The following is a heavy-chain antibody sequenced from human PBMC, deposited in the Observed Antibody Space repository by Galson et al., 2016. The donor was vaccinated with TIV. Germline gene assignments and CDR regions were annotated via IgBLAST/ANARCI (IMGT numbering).Heavy chain of an antibody. J-gene: IGHJ3*01. CDR2: IVPIYRSP. CDR3: AREVAHVDSVMLNADAFDV. V-gene: IGHV1-69*06. D-gene: IGHD3-16*01. Sequence: SVKVSCKASGGSFSNYYINWVRQAPGQGPEWMGGIVPIYRSPKYARRFQGRVTITADISTDTAYLELSSLRSEDTAIYYCAREVAHVDSVMLNADAFDVWGQGTMVTVSS. CDR1: GGSFSNYY.